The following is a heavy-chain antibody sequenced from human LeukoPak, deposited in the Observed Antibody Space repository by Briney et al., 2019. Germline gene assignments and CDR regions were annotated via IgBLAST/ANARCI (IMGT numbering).Heavy chain of an antibody. D-gene: IGHD2-15*01. CDR3: AKLRVVVAATASCWFDP. CDR1: GFTFSSYA. V-gene: IGHV3-23*01. CDR2: ISGSGGST. Sequence: PGGSLRLSCAASGFTFSSYAMSWVRQAPGKGLEWVSAISGSGGSTYYADSVKGRFTISRDNSKNTLYLQMNSLRAEDTAVYYCAKLRVVVAATASCWFDPWGQGTLVTVSS. J-gene: IGHJ5*02.